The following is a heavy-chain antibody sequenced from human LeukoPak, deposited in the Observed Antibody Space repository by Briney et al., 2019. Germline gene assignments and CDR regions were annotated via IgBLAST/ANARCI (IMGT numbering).Heavy chain of an antibody. CDR1: GGSISTNTYY. CDR2: ISYSGTT. Sequence: SETLSLTCTVSGGSISTNTYYWAWIRQPPGQGLEWIGDISYSGTTYYSPSLKSRVTTPVDTSKNQFSLKLNSVTATDTAVYYCARRGGSGRAFDIWGQGTMVTVSS. V-gene: IGHV4-39*01. D-gene: IGHD1-26*01. J-gene: IGHJ3*02. CDR3: ARRGGSGRAFDI.